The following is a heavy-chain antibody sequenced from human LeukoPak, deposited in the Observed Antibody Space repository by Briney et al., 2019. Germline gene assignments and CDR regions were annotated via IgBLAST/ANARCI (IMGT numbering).Heavy chain of an antibody. CDR1: GGSISSYY. J-gene: IGHJ4*02. D-gene: IGHD4-11*01. Sequence: SETLSLTCTVSGGSISSYYGSWIRQPPGKGLEWIGYIYYSGSTNYNPSLKSRVTISVDTSKNQFSLKLSSVTAADTAVYYCARQRGNSNYDLFDYWGQGTLVTVSS. V-gene: IGHV4-59*08. CDR2: IYYSGST. CDR3: ARQRGNSNYDLFDY.